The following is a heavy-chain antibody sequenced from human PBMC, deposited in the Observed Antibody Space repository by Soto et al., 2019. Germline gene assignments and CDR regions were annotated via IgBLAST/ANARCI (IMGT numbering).Heavy chain of an antibody. CDR3: AADWSCSGGSCPGGAFDI. Sequence: GASVKVSCKASGFTFTSSAMQWVRQARGQRLEWIGWIVVGSGNTNYAQKFQERVTITRDMSTSTAYMELSSLRSEDTAVYYCAADWSCSGGSCPGGAFDIWGQGTMVT. D-gene: IGHD2-15*01. CDR1: GFTFTSSA. CDR2: IVVGSGNT. V-gene: IGHV1-58*02. J-gene: IGHJ3*02.